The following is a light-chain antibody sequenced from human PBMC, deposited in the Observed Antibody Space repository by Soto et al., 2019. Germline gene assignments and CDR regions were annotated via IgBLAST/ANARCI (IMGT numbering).Light chain of an antibody. Sequence: QSALTQPASVSGSPGQSITISCTGTSSDIGAYNYVSWYQQHPGKAPKLMISEVSNRPSGVSNHFSGSKSGNTASLTISGLQAEDEADYYCSSYTSRSTLVLFGGGTKLTVL. CDR3: SSYTSRSTLVL. CDR1: SSDIGAYNY. V-gene: IGLV2-14*01. J-gene: IGLJ2*01. CDR2: EVS.